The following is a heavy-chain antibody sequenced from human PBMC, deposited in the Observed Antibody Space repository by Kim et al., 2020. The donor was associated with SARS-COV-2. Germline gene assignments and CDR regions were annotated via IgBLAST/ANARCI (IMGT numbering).Heavy chain of an antibody. D-gene: IGHD2-15*01. V-gene: IGHV3-7*01. CDR3: ARERSPSLLPDY. Sequence: YVDSVKGRFTISRDNAKNSLYLQMNSLRAEDTAVYYCARERSPSLLPDYWGQGTLVTVSS. J-gene: IGHJ4*02.